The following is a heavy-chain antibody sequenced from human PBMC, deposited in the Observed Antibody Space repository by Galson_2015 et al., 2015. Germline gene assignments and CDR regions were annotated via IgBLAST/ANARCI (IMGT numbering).Heavy chain of an antibody. CDR2: IYPGDSDT. J-gene: IGHJ4*02. Sequence: QSGAEVKKSGESLTISCKSSGYRFTTYWIGWVRQMPGKGLEWMGIIYPGDSDTRYSPSFQGQVTISADKVISTAYLQWKSLEASATAMFFWAGRAPFGSGEVYYFDHWGPGTQVTLSS. CDR3: AGRAPFGSGEVYYFDH. D-gene: IGHD3-10*01. CDR1: GYRFTTYW. V-gene: IGHV5-51*01.